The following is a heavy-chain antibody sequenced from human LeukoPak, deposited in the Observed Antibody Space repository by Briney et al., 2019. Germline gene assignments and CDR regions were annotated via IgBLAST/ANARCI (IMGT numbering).Heavy chain of an antibody. D-gene: IGHD6-13*01. CDR1: GGSISGYY. V-gene: IGHV4-59*01. CDR2: IYHSGTI. CDR3: ARGGSSWYEGVDY. Sequence: PSETLSLTCTVSGGSISGYYWNWIRQSPEKGLEWVGYIYHSGTINFNPSLKARVTMSIDTSKNQFSLKLSSVTAADTAVYYCARGGSSWYEGVDYWGQGTLVTVSS. J-gene: IGHJ4*02.